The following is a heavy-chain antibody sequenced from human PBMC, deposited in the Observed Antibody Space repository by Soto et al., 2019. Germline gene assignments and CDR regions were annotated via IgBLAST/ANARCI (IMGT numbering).Heavy chain of an antibody. J-gene: IGHJ4*02. CDR2: VYYSGTT. Sequence: PSETLSLTCSVSGRSISPFYWSWIRQPPGKGLEWIGSVYYSGTTNYNPSLKSRVTMSVDTSKNRFSLKLTSVTAADTAVYYCAAVGGYYGDYPNFDYWGRGTLVTVS. CDR1: GRSISPFY. V-gene: IGHV4-59*01. D-gene: IGHD4-17*01. CDR3: AAVGGYYGDYPNFDY.